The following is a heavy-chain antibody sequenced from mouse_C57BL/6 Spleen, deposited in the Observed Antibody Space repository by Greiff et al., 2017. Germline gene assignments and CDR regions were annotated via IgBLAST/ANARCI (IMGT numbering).Heavy chain of an antibody. CDR3: ARHSHDGSSYFDY. CDR1: GFTFSSYG. Sequence: EVQGVESGGDLVKPGGSLKLSCAASGFTFSSYGMSWVRQTPDKRLEWVATISSGGSYTYYPDSVKGRFTISRDNDKNTLYLQMSSLKSEDTAMDYCARHSHDGSSYFDYWGKGTTLTVSS. D-gene: IGHD1-1*01. CDR2: ISSGGSYT. V-gene: IGHV5-6*01. J-gene: IGHJ2*01.